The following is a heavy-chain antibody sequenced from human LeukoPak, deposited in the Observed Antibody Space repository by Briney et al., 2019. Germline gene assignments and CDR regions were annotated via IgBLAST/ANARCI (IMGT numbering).Heavy chain of an antibody. CDR2: IYYSGST. J-gene: IGHJ5*02. CDR1: GGSISSSSYY. V-gene: IGHV4-39*07. CDR3: AKGAGGFSYYNWFDP. D-gene: IGHD5-18*01. Sequence: LETLSLTCTVSGGSISSSSYYWGWIRQPPGKGLEWIGSIYYSGSTYYNPSLKSRVTISVDTSKNQFSLKLASVTAADTAIYYCAKGAGGFSYYNWFDPWGQGTLVTVSS.